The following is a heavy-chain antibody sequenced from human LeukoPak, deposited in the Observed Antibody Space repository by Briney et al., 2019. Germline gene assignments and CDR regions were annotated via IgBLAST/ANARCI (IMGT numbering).Heavy chain of an antibody. D-gene: IGHD2-8*02. J-gene: IGHJ4*02. V-gene: IGHV3-30*02. CDR3: AKGTGWRFDY. CDR2: IRYDGSNE. Sequence: PGGSLRLSCAASGFTSSGYGMHWVRQAPGKGLEWVAFIRYDGSNEYYADSVKGRFTISRDNSKNTLDLQMNSLRGEDTAMYYCAKGTGWRFDYWGQGTLVTVPS. CDR1: GFTSSGYG.